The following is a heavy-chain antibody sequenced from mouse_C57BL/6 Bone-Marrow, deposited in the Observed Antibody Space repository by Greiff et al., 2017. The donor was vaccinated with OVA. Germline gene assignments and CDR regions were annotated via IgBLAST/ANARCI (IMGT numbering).Heavy chain of an antibody. D-gene: IGHD1-1*01. J-gene: IGHJ1*03. CDR2: VYPYNGGT. V-gene: IGHV1-36*01. Sequence: EVKLQESGPVLVKPGPSVKISCKASGFTFTDYYMHWVKQSHGKSLEWIGLVYPYNGGTSYNQKFKGKATLTVDTSSSTAYMELNSLTSEDSAVYYCARSVYYYGSSPYWYFDVWGTGTTVTVSS. CDR1: GFTFTDYY. CDR3: ARSVYYYGSSPYWYFDV.